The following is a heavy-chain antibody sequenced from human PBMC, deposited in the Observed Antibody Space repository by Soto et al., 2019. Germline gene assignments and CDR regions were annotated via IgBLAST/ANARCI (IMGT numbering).Heavy chain of an antibody. D-gene: IGHD3-22*01. CDR3: ANAQGDYYDSSGYPDY. CDR1: GFTFSSYA. Sequence: GGSLRLSCAASGFTFSSYAMSWVRQAPGKGLEWVSAISGSGGSTYYADSVKGRFTISRGNSKNTLYLQMNSLRAEDTAVYYCANAQGDYYDSSGYPDYWGQGTLVTVSS. CDR2: ISGSGGST. J-gene: IGHJ4*02. V-gene: IGHV3-23*01.